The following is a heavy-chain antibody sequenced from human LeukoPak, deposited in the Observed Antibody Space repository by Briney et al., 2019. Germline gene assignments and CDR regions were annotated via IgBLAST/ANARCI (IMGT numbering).Heavy chain of an antibody. CDR1: GYTLTELS. J-gene: IGHJ4*02. CDR3: ASNPPNTGDFYY. V-gene: IGHV1-8*01. CDR2: MSPNSGDT. Sequence: ASVKVSCKVSGYTLTELSMHWVRQAPGQGLEWMGWMSPNSGDTGYAQKFQGRVSMTRDIFKSTAYMELSSLRSEDTAIYYCASNPPNTGDFYYWGLGTLVTVSS. D-gene: IGHD1-1*01.